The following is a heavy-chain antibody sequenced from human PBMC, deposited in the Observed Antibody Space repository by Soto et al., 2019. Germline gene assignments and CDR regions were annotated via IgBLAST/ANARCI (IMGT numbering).Heavy chain of an antibody. V-gene: IGHV3-7*03. Sequence: GCIRLACAACGFSFRIYWVSWVLQAKGKGLGWVANIKQDGSEKYYVDSVKGRFTISRDNAKNSLYLQMNSLRAEDTAVYYCGRGYNYDSYAFDYWGQGTLVTVSS. CDR2: IKQDGSEK. CDR1: GFSFRIYW. D-gene: IGHD3-22*01. CDR3: GRGYNYDSYAFDY. J-gene: IGHJ4*02.